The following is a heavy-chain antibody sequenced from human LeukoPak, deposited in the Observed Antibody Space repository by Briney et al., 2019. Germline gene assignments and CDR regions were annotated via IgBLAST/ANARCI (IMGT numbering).Heavy chain of an antibody. V-gene: IGHV1-24*01. CDR2: FDPGDGET. J-gene: IGHJ4*02. Sequence: AASVKVSCKVSGYTLTELSMHWVRQAPGKGLEWMGGFDPGDGETIYAQKFQGRVTMTEDTSTDTAYMELSSLRSEDTAVYYCATLPDYYDSSGSRPDDYWGQGTLVTVSS. CDR1: GYTLTELS. D-gene: IGHD3-22*01. CDR3: ATLPDYYDSSGSRPDDY.